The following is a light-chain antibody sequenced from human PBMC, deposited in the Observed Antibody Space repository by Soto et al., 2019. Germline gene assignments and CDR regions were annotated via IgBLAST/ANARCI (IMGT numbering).Light chain of an antibody. Sequence: QSVLTQPPSASGSPGQSVTISCTGTSSDVGGYNYVSWYQQHPGKAPKLMIYEVSKRPSGVPDRFSGSKSGNTASLTVSGLQAEDEAEYYCSSYAGSNGVFGTGTKVTVL. J-gene: IGLJ1*01. CDR3: SSYAGSNGV. CDR1: SSDVGGYNY. CDR2: EVS. V-gene: IGLV2-8*01.